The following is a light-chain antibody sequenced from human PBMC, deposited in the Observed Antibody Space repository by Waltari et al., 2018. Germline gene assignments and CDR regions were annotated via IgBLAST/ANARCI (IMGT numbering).Light chain of an antibody. Sequence: DIQMTQSPPSLSASIGDRVTITCRASQTINTHLNWYQQKEGKAPQLLNFGASSLRSGVPSRFSCTGSETEFTLTISGLQPEDFATYYCQQAYNVPPITFGQGTRLDLK. CDR1: QTINTH. J-gene: IGKJ5*01. CDR3: QQAYNVPPIT. CDR2: GAS. V-gene: IGKV1-39*01.